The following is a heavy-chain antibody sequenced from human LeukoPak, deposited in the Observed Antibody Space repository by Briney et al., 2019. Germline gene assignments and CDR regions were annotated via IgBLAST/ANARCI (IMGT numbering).Heavy chain of an antibody. CDR1: GLSVSSNG. J-gene: IGHJ4*02. CDR2: ISGSGGST. CDR3: AKTDLVWLFDY. D-gene: IGHD5/OR15-5a*01. V-gene: IGHV3-23*01. Sequence: QSGPSLATALAAEGLSVSSNGIGCGRPDPRKGKEWVSAISGSGGSTYYATSVKGRFTISRDNSKNTLYLQMNSLRAEDTAVYYCAKTDLVWLFDYWGQGTLVTVSS.